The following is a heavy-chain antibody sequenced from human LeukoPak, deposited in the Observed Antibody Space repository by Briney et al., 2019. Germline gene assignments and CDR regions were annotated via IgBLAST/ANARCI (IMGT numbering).Heavy chain of an antibody. V-gene: IGHV1-18*01. Sequence: ASVKVSCKASGYTFTSYGISWVRQAPGQGLEWMGWISAYNGNTSYAQKLQGRVTMTTDTSTSTVYMELSRLRSDDTAVYYCARASGSYWWFDSWGQGTLVTVSS. CDR1: GYTFTSYG. J-gene: IGHJ5*01. CDR3: ARASGSYWWFDS. D-gene: IGHD1-26*01. CDR2: ISAYNGNT.